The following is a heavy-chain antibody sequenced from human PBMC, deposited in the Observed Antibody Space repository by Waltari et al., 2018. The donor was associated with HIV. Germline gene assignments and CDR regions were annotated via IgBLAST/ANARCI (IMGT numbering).Heavy chain of an antibody. J-gene: IGHJ3*02. V-gene: IGHV2-5*01. Sequence: QITLKESGPTLVKPTQTLTLTCTFSGFSLSTSGVGVGWIRQPPGKALAWLALIYWNDDKRYSPSLKSRLTLTKDTSKNQVVLTMTNMDPVDTATYYCAHRPKVDDYIWGSYRSDAFDIWGQGTMVTVSS. CDR1: GFSLSTSGVG. CDR2: IYWNDDK. CDR3: AHRPKVDDYIWGSYRSDAFDI. D-gene: IGHD3-16*02.